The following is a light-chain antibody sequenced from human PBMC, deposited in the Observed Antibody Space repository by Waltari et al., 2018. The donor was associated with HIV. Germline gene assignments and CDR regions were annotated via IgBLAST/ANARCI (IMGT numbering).Light chain of an antibody. Sequence: QSALTQPPSASGSPGQSVAISCTGSSNDIGTYNFVSWYQHHPGKAPKLLIYDLTRRPAGIPDRCSGTKSGYTASLTVSDLQVEDEADYYCVSYTEKDTFLLFGGGTKLAV. CDR3: VSYTEKDTFLL. J-gene: IGLJ2*01. CDR1: SNDIGTYNF. CDR2: DLT. V-gene: IGLV2-8*01.